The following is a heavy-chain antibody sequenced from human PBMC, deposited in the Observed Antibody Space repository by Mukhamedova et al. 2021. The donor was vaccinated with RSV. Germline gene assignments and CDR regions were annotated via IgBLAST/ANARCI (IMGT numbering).Heavy chain of an antibody. Sequence: GWIGYFSNSGSTKYNPSLKSRVRISVDTTQNQFSLSLNSVTAADTVVYYCARGHYGSGSLDYWGQGALVIVSS. J-gene: IGHJ4*02. D-gene: IGHD3-10*01. CDR2: FSNSGST. CDR3: ARGHYGSGSLDY. V-gene: IGHV4-59*09.